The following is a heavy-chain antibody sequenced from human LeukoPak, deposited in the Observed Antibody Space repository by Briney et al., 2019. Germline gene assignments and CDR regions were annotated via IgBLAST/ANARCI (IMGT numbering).Heavy chain of an antibody. V-gene: IGHV3-66*01. CDR3: ARDSSGYYSYPDY. CDR2: IYSGGST. D-gene: IGHD3-22*01. J-gene: IGHJ4*02. Sequence: GGSLRLSCAASEFSVGSNYMTWVRQAPGKGLEWVSLIYSGGSTYYADSVKGRFTISRDNAKNSLYLQMNSLRAEDTAVYYCARDSSGYYSYPDYWGQGTLVTVSS. CDR1: EFSVGSNY.